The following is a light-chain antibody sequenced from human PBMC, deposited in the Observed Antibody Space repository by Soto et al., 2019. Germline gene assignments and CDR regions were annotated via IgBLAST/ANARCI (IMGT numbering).Light chain of an antibody. CDR3: LSYAPRATYV. CDR1: SSDVGGYNY. V-gene: IGLV2-14*01. CDR2: EVS. J-gene: IGLJ1*01. Sequence: QSALTQPASVSASPGQSMTIPWIRTSSDVGGYNYVSWYQQHPGKAPKVVIYEVSNRPSGISDRFSGSKSGNTASLTISGPQAEDEADYYCLSYAPRATYVFGSGTKVTVL.